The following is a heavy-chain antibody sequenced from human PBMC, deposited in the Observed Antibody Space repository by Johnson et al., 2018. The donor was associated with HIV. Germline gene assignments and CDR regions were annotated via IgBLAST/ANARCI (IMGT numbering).Heavy chain of an antibody. V-gene: IGHV3-15*01. D-gene: IGHD3-16*01. CDR2: IKSKTDGGTT. CDR3: TTGRRRGNAFDI. CDR1: GFTFSDAW. J-gene: IGHJ3*02. Sequence: EVQLVESGGGLVKPGGSLRLSCAASGFTFSDAWMSWVRQAPGKGLEWVGRIKSKTDGGTTDYAAPVKGRFTISRDDSKNTLYLQMNSLKTEDTAVYYCTTGRRRGNAFDIWGQGTMVTVSS.